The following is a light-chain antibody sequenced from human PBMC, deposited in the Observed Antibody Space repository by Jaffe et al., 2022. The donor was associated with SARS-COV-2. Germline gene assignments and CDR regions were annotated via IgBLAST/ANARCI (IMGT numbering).Light chain of an antibody. J-gene: IGKJ1*01. CDR2: SAS. V-gene: IGKV1-12*01. CDR3: QQANSFSWT. Sequence: DIQMTQSPSSVSASVGDRVIINCRASQGTSGWLAWYQQKPGEAPKLLIFSASNLQSGVPSRFSGSGSGTNFTLTISSLQPEDFATYYCQQANSFSWTFGQGTKVDIK. CDR1: QGTSGW.